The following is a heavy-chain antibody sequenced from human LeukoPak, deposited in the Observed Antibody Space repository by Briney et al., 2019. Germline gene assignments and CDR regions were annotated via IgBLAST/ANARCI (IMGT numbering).Heavy chain of an antibody. CDR1: GLTFSSYG. CDR2: ISYDGSNK. Sequence: PGGSLRLSCAASGLTFSSYGMHWVRQAPGKGLEWVAVISYDGSNKYYADSVKGRFTISRDNSKNTLYLQMNSLRAEDTAVYYCAKDRGQWLVDYFDYWGQGTLVTVSS. J-gene: IGHJ4*02. D-gene: IGHD6-19*01. CDR3: AKDRGQWLVDYFDY. V-gene: IGHV3-30*18.